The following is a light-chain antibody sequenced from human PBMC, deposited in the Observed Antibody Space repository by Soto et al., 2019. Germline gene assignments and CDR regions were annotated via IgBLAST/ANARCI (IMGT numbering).Light chain of an antibody. CDR1: SSDVGIYNY. CDR3: GSYTRSTTWV. CDR2: EVT. Sequence: QSALTQPASVSGSPGQSITISCTGTSSDVGIYNYVSWYQQHPGKAPKLIIFEVTNRPSGISDRFSASKSGNTASLTISGLQAEDEAHYFCGSYTRSTTWVFGGGTQLTVL. J-gene: IGLJ3*02. V-gene: IGLV2-14*03.